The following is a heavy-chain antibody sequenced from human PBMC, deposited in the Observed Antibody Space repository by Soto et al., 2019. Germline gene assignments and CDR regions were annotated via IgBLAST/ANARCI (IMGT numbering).Heavy chain of an antibody. CDR2: IYHSGSP. D-gene: IGHD6-19*01. CDR3: ARAGGLGAVAVDY. J-gene: IGHJ4*02. CDR1: GGSISGGGYS. Sequence: QLQLQESGSGLVKPSQTLSLTCAVSGGSISGGGYSWSWIRQPPGKGLEWIGYIYHSGSPYYIPSLKSGVTISVDRSKNQFSLKLGSVTAGDTSVYYCARAGGLGAVAVDYWGQGTRVSVSS. V-gene: IGHV4-30-2*01.